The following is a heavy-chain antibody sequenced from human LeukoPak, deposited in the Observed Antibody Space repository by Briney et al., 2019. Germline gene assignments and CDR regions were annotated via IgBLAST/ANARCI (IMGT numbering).Heavy chain of an antibody. J-gene: IGHJ4*02. CDR3: ARVGGYSSGWQH. Sequence: PSETLSLTCTVSGGSISSGGYYWSWIRQPPGKGLEWIGEIYHSGSTNYNPSLKSRVTISVDKSKNQFSLKLSSVTAADTAVYYCARVGGYSSGWQHWGQGTLVTVSS. D-gene: IGHD6-19*01. CDR2: IYHSGST. CDR1: GGSISSGGYY. V-gene: IGHV4-39*07.